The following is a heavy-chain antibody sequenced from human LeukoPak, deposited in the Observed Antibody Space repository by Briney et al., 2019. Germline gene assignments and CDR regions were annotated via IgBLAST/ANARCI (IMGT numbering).Heavy chain of an antibody. D-gene: IGHD3-3*01. CDR3: ARGPTITLPHVTNDY. V-gene: IGHV4-34*01. J-gene: IGHJ4*02. CDR1: GESFGGYY. CDR2: INHSGRT. Sequence: PSETLSLTCAVYGESFGGYYWSWIRQPPGKGLEWIGEINHSGRTSYNPSLKSRVTISVDTSKKQFSLTLTNVTAADTAVYYCARGPTITLPHVTNDYWGQGTMVTV.